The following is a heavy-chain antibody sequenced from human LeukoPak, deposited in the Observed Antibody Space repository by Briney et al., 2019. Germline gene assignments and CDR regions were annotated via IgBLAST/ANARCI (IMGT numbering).Heavy chain of an antibody. D-gene: IGHD6-13*01. V-gene: IGHV4-39*01. CDR3: ARRGSWSPEYY. CDR1: GGSISSSSYY. CDR2: IYYSGST. J-gene: IGHJ4*02. Sequence: SETLSLTCTVSGGSISSSSYYWGWLRQPPGKGLEWIGSIYYSGSTYYNPSLKSRVTISVDTSKNQFSLKLSSVTAADTAIYYCARRGSWSPEYYWGQGTLVTVSS.